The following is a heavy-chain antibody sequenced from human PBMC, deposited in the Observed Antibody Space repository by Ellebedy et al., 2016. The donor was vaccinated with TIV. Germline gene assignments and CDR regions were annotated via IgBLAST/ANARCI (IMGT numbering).Heavy chain of an antibody. CDR1: GFTFSIYW. V-gene: IGHV3-7*01. CDR2: IKQDGSEK. CDR3: ARDPGYYYYGMDV. Sequence: GESLKISCAASGFTFSIYWMHWVRQAPGKGLEWVANIKQDGSEKYYVDSAKGRFTISRDNAKNSLYLQMNSLRAEDTAVYYCARDPGYYYYGMDVWGQGTTVTVSS. J-gene: IGHJ6*02.